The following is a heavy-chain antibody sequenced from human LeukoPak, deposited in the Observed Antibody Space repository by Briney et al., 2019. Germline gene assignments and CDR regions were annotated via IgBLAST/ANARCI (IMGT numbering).Heavy chain of an antibody. Sequence: GGSLRLSCAASGFTFSGFGMNWVRQAPGKGLEWVSSIGSSSSSIYYADSVKGRFTISRDNAKNSLYLQMNSLRAEDTAVYYCAREWEEAFDIWGQGTMVTVSS. V-gene: IGHV3-21*01. D-gene: IGHD1-26*01. CDR1: GFTFSGFG. CDR3: AREWEEAFDI. J-gene: IGHJ3*02. CDR2: IGSSSSSI.